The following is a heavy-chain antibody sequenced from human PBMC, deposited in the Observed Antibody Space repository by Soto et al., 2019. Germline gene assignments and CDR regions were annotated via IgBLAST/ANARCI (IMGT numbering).Heavy chain of an antibody. CDR2: IWYDGSNK. V-gene: IGHV3-33*01. Sequence: GVSLRLSCTASGFPFSSYFMHWVRPTTGKGLEWVAVIWYDGSNKYYADSVKGRFTISRDNSKNTLYLQMHSLRAEDTPVSYCARAPRFLEWSYFDYWAQGPLVTVSS. D-gene: IGHD3-3*01. CDR1: GFPFSSYF. J-gene: IGHJ4*02. CDR3: ARAPRFLEWSYFDY.